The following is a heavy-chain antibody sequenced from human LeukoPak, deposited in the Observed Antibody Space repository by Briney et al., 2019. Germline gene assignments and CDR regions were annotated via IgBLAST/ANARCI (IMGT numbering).Heavy chain of an antibody. Sequence: SVKVSCKASGGTFSSYAISWVRQAPGQGLEWMGGIIPIFGTANYAQKFQGRVTITADESTSTAYMELSSLRSEDTAVYYCAREATVEDAFDIWGQGTMVTVSS. V-gene: IGHV1-69*13. CDR1: GGTFSSYA. CDR3: AREATVEDAFDI. J-gene: IGHJ3*02. CDR2: IIPIFGTA. D-gene: IGHD4-23*01.